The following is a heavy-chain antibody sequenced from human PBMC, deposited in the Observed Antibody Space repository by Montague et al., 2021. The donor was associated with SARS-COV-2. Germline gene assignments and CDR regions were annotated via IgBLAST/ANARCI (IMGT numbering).Heavy chain of an antibody. CDR3: TALRRTDPFDY. V-gene: IGHV3-7*01. CDR2: INEDGSQK. CDR1: GFTFTTHW. Sequence: SLRLSCAASGFTFTTHWMNWVRQAPGKGLEWVANINEDGSQKYYIDSVKGRSTISRDNARNSLFLQVTGLRAEDTAVYYCTALRRTDPFDYWGQGNLVTVSS. J-gene: IGHJ4*02. D-gene: IGHD2-21*02.